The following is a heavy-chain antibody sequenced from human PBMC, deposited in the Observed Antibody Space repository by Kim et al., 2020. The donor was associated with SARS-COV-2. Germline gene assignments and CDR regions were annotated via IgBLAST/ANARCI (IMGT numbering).Heavy chain of an antibody. CDR3: ANQGGSGSKDY. CDR1: GFTFSSYG. J-gene: IGHJ4*02. CDR2: ISYDGSNK. Sequence: GGSLRLSCAASGFTFSSYGMHWVRQAPGKGLEWVAVISYDGSNKYYADSVKGRFTISRDNSKNTLYLQMNSLRAEDTAVYYCANQGGSGSKDYWGQGTLVTVSS. V-gene: IGHV3-30*18. D-gene: IGHD3-10*01.